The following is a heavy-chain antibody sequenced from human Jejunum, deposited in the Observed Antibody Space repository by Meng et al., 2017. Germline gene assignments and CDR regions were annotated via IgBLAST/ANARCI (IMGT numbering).Heavy chain of an antibody. D-gene: IGHD3-16*01. CDR1: GGSFNSYF. V-gene: IGHV4-34*01. Sequence: QVHLRQWGAGLLKPSETLPPTCGVYGGSFNSYFWNWIRQPPGKGLEWIGEINQNGRTNYNPSLESRVTISMDKSKKEFSLRLASVTAADTALYYCVRGRDPMEVGELDPWGQGTLVTVSS. J-gene: IGHJ5*02. CDR2: INQNGRT. CDR3: VRGRDPMEVGELDP.